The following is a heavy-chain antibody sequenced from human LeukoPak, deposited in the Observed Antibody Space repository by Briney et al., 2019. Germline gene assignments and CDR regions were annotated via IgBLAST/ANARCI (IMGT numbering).Heavy chain of an antibody. D-gene: IGHD2-15*01. J-gene: IGHJ3*01. CDR3: AKATCSGASCFSNSRDAFDV. V-gene: IGHV3-33*06. CDR2: IWYDGSNK. CDR1: GIIFSDFG. Sequence: GGSLRLSCAASGIIFSDFGMHWVRQAPGKGLEWMAIIWYDGSNKYYADSVKGRFTISRDNSQNTMYLQMNSLGAEDSAVYYCAKATCSGASCFSNSRDAFDVWGQGTMVTVSS.